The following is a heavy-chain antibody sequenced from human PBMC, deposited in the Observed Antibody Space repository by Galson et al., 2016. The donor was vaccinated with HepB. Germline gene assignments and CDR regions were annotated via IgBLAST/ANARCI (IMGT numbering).Heavy chain of an antibody. Sequence: QVQLQESGPGLVKPSQTLSLTCSVSGGSISSGDYYWSWIRQPPGKGLEWLGYIYHTGDTYYTPSLKSRLTISVEPSKKQFSLKVTSVTAADTAVYYCARFSGIGDTHWYFDLWGRGTLVSVSS. CDR3: ARFSGIGDTHWYFDL. CDR1: GGSISSGDYY. J-gene: IGHJ2*01. CDR2: IYHTGDT. V-gene: IGHV4-30-4*01. D-gene: IGHD2-21*02.